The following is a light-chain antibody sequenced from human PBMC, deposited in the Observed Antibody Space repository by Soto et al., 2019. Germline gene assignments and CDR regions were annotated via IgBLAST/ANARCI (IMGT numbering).Light chain of an antibody. CDR3: QQYENSPVT. V-gene: IGKV1-33*01. J-gene: IGKJ5*01. Sequence: DIHMTQSPSSLASSVGYRVTITCQASHDIRKYLNWYEQKPGQDHKLLIYDASNLETGVPSRFTGSGSGTDFTFTISSLQPEDIATYYCQQYENSPVTFGQGTRLEIK. CDR2: DAS. CDR1: HDIRKY.